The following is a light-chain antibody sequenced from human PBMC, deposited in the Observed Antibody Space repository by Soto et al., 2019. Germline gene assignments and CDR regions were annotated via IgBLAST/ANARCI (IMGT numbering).Light chain of an antibody. CDR2: GGS. CDR1: QSLRRN. V-gene: IGKV3-15*01. J-gene: IGKJ1*01. Sequence: EIVMTQYPDTLSVSPGEGGTLSCRASQSLRRNVAWYQQKPGQAARLLIYGGSTRVTGIPARFSGSGSGTEFTLTISSLQSEDFGVYYCQQYNNWPPVRTFGQGTKVEIK. CDR3: QQYNNWPPVRT.